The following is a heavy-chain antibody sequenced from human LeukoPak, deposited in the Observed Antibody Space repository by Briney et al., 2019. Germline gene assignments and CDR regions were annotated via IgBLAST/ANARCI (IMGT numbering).Heavy chain of an antibody. Sequence: GGSLRLSCAASGFTFSSYSMNWVRQAPGKGLEWGSYISSSSSYISYADSVNGRFTISRDNAKNSLYLQMNILRAEDTAVYYCARVACSSGFQSDYWGQGTLVTVSS. CDR1: GFTFSSYS. V-gene: IGHV3-21*05. CDR3: ARVACSSGFQSDY. CDR2: ISSSSSYI. J-gene: IGHJ4*02. D-gene: IGHD3-3*01.